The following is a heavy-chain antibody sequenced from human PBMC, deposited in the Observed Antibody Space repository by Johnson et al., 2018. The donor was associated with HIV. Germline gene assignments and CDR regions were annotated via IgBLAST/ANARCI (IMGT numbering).Heavy chain of an antibody. CDR1: GFTFSTYD. D-gene: IGHD2-8*02. CDR2: IGTAGDT. J-gene: IGHJ3*02. V-gene: IGHV3-13*01. Sequence: VQLVESGGGLVQPGGSLRLSCAASGFTFSTYDMYWVRQATGKGLEWVSTIGTAGDTYYAGSVQGRFTISRENANNSLYLQMNSLRAGDTAVYYCARTGVLGAFDIWGQGTMVTVSS. CDR3: ARTGVLGAFDI.